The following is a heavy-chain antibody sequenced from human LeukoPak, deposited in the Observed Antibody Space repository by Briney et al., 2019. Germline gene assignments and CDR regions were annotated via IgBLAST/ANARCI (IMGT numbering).Heavy chain of an antibody. CDR3: ARQVVAVAGTGYFDY. J-gene: IGHJ4*02. CDR1: NGSLIDYY. D-gene: IGHD6-19*01. Sequence: PSETLSLTCGVFNGSLIDYYWTWIPQPPGKGLEWIGEINHSGSTNYSPSLKSRVTISVDTSKNQFSLKLNSVTAADTAVYFCARQVVAVAGTGYFDYWGQGTLVTVSS. CDR2: INHSGST. V-gene: IGHV4-34*01.